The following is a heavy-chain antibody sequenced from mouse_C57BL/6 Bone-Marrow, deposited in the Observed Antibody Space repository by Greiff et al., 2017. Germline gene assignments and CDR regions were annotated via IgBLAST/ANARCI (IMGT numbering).Heavy chain of an antibody. CDR3: TSLGSDDY. D-gene: IGHD1-1*02. Sequence: VQLQQSGAELVRPGASVKLSCTASGFNIKDDYMHWVKQRPEQGLEWIGWIDPENGDTEYAAKFQGKATITADTSSNTAYLQLSSLTSEDTAVYYCTSLGSDDYWGQGTTLTVSS. J-gene: IGHJ2*01. CDR2: IDPENGDT. CDR1: GFNIKDDY. V-gene: IGHV14-4*01.